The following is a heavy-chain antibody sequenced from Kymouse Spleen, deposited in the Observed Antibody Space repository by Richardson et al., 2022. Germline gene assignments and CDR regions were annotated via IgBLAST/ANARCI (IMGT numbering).Heavy chain of an antibody. V-gene: IGHV3-30*18. Sequence: QVQLVESGGGVVQPGRSLRLSCAASGFTFSSYGMHWVRQAPGKGLEWVAVISYDGSNKYYADSVKGRFTISRDNSKNTLYLQMNSLRAEDTAVYYCAKDQGIAVAAPFDYWGQGTLVTVSS. CDR3: AKDQGIAVAAPFDY. J-gene: IGHJ4*02. CDR2: ISYDGSNK. CDR1: GFTFSSYG. D-gene: IGHD6-19*01.